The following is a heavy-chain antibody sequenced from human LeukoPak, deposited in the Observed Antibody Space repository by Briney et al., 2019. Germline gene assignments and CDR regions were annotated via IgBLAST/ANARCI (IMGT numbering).Heavy chain of an antibody. CDR2: ISSSSSYT. D-gene: IGHD4-11*01. CDR1: GFTFDRYW. J-gene: IGHJ4*02. Sequence: GGSLRLSCVASGFTFDRYWMSWIRQAPGKGLEWVSYISSSSSYTNYADSVKGRFTISRDNAKNSLYLQMNSLRAEDTAVYYCARDGTDDYPLDYWGQGTLVTVSS. V-gene: IGHV3-11*06. CDR3: ARDGTDDYPLDY.